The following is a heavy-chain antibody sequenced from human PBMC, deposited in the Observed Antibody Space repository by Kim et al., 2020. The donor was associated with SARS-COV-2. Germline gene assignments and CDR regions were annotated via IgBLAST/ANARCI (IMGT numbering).Heavy chain of an antibody. CDR1: GYTFTSYD. V-gene: IGHV1-8*01. CDR2: MNPNRGNT. CDR3: ARDSAMAASGWVSGYFYY. Sequence: ASVKVSCKASGYTFTSYDINWVRQAPGQGLEWMGWMNPNRGNTAYVQKFQGRVTMTRDTSTATAYMELSSLTSEDTAVYYCARDSAMAASGWVSGYFYY. D-gene: IGHD6-13*01. J-gene: IGHJ6*01.